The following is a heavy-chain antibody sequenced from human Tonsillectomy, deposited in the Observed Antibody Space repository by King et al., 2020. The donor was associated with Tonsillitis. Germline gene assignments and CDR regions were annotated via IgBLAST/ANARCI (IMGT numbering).Heavy chain of an antibody. CDR1: GGSISSGDYY. CDR2: IYYSGST. CDR3: AREVVVVPAAPPDAFDI. J-gene: IGHJ3*02. Sequence: QLQESGPGLVKPSQTLSLTCTVSGGSISSGDYYWSWIRQPPGKGLEWIGYIYYSGSTYYNPSLKSRVTISVDKSKNQFSLKLSSVTAADTAVYYCAREVVVVPAAPPDAFDIWGQGTMVTVSS. V-gene: IGHV4-30-4*01. D-gene: IGHD2-2*01.